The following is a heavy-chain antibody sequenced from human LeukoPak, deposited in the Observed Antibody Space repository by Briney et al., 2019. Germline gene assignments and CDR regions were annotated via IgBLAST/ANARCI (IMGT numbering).Heavy chain of an antibody. CDR1: GFTFSGYV. J-gene: IGHJ4*02. CDR3: AKRRSGSSGWFPFDY. V-gene: IGHV3-23*01. D-gene: IGHD6-19*01. Sequence: PGGSLRLSGVASGFTFSGYVMSWVRQAPGTGLEWVSGICGSGVSAYYGDSVKGRFTTTRDNSKNTLYLQMNSLRAEDTAVYYCAKRRSGSSGWFPFDYWGQGTLVTVSS. CDR2: ICGSGVSA.